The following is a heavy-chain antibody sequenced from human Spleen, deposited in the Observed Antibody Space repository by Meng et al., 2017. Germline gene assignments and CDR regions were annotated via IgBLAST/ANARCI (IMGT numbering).Heavy chain of an antibody. Sequence: GESLKISCAASGFTFSSYDMHWVRQATGKGLEWVSAIGTAGDTYYPGSVKGRFTISRENAKNSLYLQMNSLRAGDTAVYYCARDGKSCSGGFCHPYWGQGSLVTVSS. D-gene: IGHD2-15*01. CDR2: IGTAGDT. CDR3: ARDGKSCSGGFCHPY. J-gene: IGHJ4*02. CDR1: GFTFSSYD. V-gene: IGHV3-13*01.